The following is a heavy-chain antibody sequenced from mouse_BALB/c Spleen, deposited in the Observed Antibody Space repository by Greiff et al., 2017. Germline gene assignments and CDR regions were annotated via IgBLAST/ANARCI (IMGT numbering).Heavy chain of an antibody. V-gene: IGHV1S81*02. D-gene: IGHD2-3*01. Sequence: VQLQQSGAELVKPGASVKLSCKASGYTFTSYYMYWVKQRPGQGLEWIGEINPSNGGTNFNEKFKSKATLTVDKSSSTAYMQLSSLTSEDSAVYYCTRQGGLLYAMDYWGQGTSVTVSS. J-gene: IGHJ4*01. CDR1: GYTFTSYY. CDR2: INPSNGGT. CDR3: TRQGGLLYAMDY.